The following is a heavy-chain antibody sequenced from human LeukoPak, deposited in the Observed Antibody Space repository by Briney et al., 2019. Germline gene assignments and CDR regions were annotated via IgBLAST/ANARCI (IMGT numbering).Heavy chain of an antibody. CDR3: ARGLGTYYYDSSGYYPYYFDY. V-gene: IGHV1-2*02. Sequence: ASVKVSCKASGYTFTSYYMHWVRQAPGQGLEWMGWINPNSGGTNYAQKFQGRVTMTRDTSISTAYMELSRLRSDDTAVYYCARGLGTYYYDSSGYYPYYFDYWGQGTLVTVPS. CDR1: GYTFTSYY. J-gene: IGHJ4*02. CDR2: INPNSGGT. D-gene: IGHD3-22*01.